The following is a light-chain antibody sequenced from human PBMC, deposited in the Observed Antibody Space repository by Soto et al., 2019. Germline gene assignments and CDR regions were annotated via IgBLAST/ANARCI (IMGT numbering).Light chain of an antibody. CDR1: RPNIGNND. V-gene: IGLV1-47*02. CDR3: AASDDNMSGVI. CDR2: SNN. Sequence: QSVLTQPPSASGTPGQRVTISCSGSRPNIGNNDVCWYQQLPGATPKLLIYSNNQGPSGVPDRFSGSKSGTSASLVISGLRSEDEADYYCAASDDNMSGVIFGGGTKVTVL. J-gene: IGLJ2*01.